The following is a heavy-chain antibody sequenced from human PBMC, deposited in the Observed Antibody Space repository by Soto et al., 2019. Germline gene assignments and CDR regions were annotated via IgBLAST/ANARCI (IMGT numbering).Heavy chain of an antibody. CDR1: GGSFSGYY. V-gene: IGHV4-34*01. J-gene: IGHJ4*02. CDR3: ARGRRITMVRGVRSFDY. Sequence: QVQLQQWGAGLLKPSETLSLTCAVYGGSFSGYYWSWIRQPPGKGLEWIGEINHSGSTNYNPSLKSRVTLSVXXSXNXXSLKLSSVTAADTAVYYCARGRRITMVRGVRSFDYWGQGTLVTVSS. CDR2: INHSGST. D-gene: IGHD3-10*01.